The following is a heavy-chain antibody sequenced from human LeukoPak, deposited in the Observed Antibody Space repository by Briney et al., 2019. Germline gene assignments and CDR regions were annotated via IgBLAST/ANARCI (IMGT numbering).Heavy chain of an antibody. V-gene: IGHV3-48*02. Sequence: GRCLRPSRAASAFTLGSDSMSWVRHAPGRGLEWVSSISSISSTIYYAHSVRGRFTISRDNAKNSLYLQMNTLRDEDTAVYYCARERRGIAAADIDYWGQGTLVSVSS. CDR3: ARERRGIAAADIDY. D-gene: IGHD6-13*01. CDR2: ISSISSTI. CDR1: AFTLGSDS. J-gene: IGHJ4*02.